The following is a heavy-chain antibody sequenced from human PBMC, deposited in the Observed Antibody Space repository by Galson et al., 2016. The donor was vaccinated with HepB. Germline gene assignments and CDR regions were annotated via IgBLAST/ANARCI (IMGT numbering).Heavy chain of an antibody. CDR2: ISSSSSYI. CDR1: GFPFSQYN. CDR3: VRETLRGTRFDN. Sequence: LRLSCAASGFPFSQYNMNWVRQAPGKGLEWVSFISSSSSYIYYVDSVKGRFTIPRDNAKNSLYLQMDSLRAEDTAVYYCVRETLRGTRFDNWGQGTLVTVAS. J-gene: IGHJ4*02. D-gene: IGHD1-14*01. V-gene: IGHV3-21*01.